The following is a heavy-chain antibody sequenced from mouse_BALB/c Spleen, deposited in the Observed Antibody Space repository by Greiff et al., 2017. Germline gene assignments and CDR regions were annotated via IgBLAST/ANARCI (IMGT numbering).Heavy chain of an antibody. CDR2: ISNGGGST. CDR1: GFTFSSYT. CDR3: ARQGGKAWFAY. Sequence: EVNLVESGGGLVQPGGSLKLSCAASGFTFSSYTMSWVRQTPEKRLEWVAYISNGGGSTYYPDTVKGRFTISRDNAKNTLYLQMSSLKSEDTAMYYCARQGGKAWFAYWGQGTLVTVSA. J-gene: IGHJ3*01. V-gene: IGHV5-12-2*01. D-gene: IGHD2-1*01.